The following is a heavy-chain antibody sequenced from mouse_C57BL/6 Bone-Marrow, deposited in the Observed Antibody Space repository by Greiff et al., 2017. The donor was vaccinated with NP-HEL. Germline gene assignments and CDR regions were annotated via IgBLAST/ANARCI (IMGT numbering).Heavy chain of an antibody. CDR3: ARPIYDGYSAWFAY. CDR2: ISNGGGST. Sequence: EVKVVESGGGLVQPGGSLKLSCAASGFTFSDYYMYWVRQTPEKRLEWVAYISNGGGSTYYPDTVKGRFTISRDNAKNTLYLQMSRLKSEDTAMYYCARPIYDGYSAWFAYWGKGTLVTVSA. J-gene: IGHJ3*01. D-gene: IGHD2-3*01. CDR1: GFTFSDYY. V-gene: IGHV5-12*01.